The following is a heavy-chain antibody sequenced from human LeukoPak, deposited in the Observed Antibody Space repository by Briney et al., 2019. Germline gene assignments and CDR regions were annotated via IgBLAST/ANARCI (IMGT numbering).Heavy chain of an antibody. V-gene: IGHV1-8*01. Sequence: ASVKVSCKASGYTFTNYDINWVRQAAGQGLEWMGWVNPDSGDTDYAQKFQGRVTMTRDTSISTAYMELSSLGSEDTAIYYCARGSVAMLFWGQGTPVTVSS. CDR3: ARGSVAMLF. CDR2: VNPDSGDT. CDR1: GYTFTNYD. D-gene: IGHD2-21*01. J-gene: IGHJ4*02.